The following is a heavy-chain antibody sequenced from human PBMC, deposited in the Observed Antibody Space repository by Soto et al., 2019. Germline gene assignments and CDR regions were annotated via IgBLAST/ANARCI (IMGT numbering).Heavy chain of an antibody. CDR1: GFTFSSYA. V-gene: IGHV3-30-3*01. J-gene: IGHJ6*02. CDR2: ISYDGSNK. Sequence: QVQLVESGGGVVQPGRSLRLSCAASGFTFSSYAMHWVRQAPGKGLGWVAVISYDGSNKYYADSVKGRFTISRDNSKNPLYLQMNSLRAEDTAVYYCARGGAFWSGSPPYYYYGMDVWGQGTTVTVSS. D-gene: IGHD3-3*01. CDR3: ARGGAFWSGSPPYYYYGMDV.